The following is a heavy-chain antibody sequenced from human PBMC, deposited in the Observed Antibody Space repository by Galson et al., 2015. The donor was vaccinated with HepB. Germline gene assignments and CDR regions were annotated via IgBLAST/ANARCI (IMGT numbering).Heavy chain of an antibody. CDR2: FSGYDGST. V-gene: IGHV1-18*01. J-gene: IGHJ6*02. CDR1: GYSFSNYG. D-gene: IGHD1-1*01. Sequence: SVKVSCKASGYSFSNYGLRWIRQAPGPGLEWMGWFSGYDGSTNYAQKFQGRVTMTADASTGTAYLELRNLRSDDTAVYYCARDSRLELRLNNYFSYGMDVWGQGSAVTVS. CDR3: ARDSRLELRLNNYFSYGMDV.